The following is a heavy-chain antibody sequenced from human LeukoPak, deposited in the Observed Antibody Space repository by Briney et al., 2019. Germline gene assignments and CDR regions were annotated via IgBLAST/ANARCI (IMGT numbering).Heavy chain of an antibody. Sequence: SETLSLTCTVSGGAITSYYWSWIRQPPGKGLEWIGYIYSSGITRDNPSLNSRVTISVDTSENQFSLRLSSVTAADTAMYYCARVVGDGYSDYWGQGTLVSVSS. CDR2: IYSSGIT. V-gene: IGHV4-59*01. CDR1: GGAITSYY. J-gene: IGHJ4*02. D-gene: IGHD2-21*01. CDR3: ARVVGDGYSDY.